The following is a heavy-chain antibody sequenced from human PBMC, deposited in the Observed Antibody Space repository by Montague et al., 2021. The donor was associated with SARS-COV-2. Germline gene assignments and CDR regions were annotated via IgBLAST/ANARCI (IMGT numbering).Heavy chain of an antibody. CDR3: AGTYYDFLSGFIHYYYLDV. CDR1: GGSISSYY. D-gene: IGHD3-3*01. Sequence: SETLSLTCTVSGGSISSYYWSWIRQPPGKGLEWIGYIYYSGSTNYNPSLKSRVTISVDTSKNQFSLKLSSVTAADTAVYYCAGTYYDFLSGFIHYYYLDVWGKGTTVTVSS. CDR2: IYYSGST. V-gene: IGHV4-59*01. J-gene: IGHJ6*03.